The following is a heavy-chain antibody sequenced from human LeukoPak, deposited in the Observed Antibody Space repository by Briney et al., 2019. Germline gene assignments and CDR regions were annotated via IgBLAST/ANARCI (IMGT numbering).Heavy chain of an antibody. CDR2: INPNSGDT. D-gene: IGHD4/OR15-4a*01. V-gene: IGHV1-2*02. CDR1: GYTLTGYY. CDR3: ATGLTNPDNFDY. J-gene: IGHJ4*02. Sequence: VASVKVSCKASGYTLTGYYIHWVRQAPGQGLEWMGWINPNSGDTSYAARFQGRVAMTRDTSISAAFMELSGLTSDDTAVYYCATGLTNPDNFDYWGQGTLVTVSS.